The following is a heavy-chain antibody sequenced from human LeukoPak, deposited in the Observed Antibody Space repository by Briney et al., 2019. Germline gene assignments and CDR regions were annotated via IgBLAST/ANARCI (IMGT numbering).Heavy chain of an antibody. Sequence: GSTMQSCTASGWTIDYNGMGWVRLEQEKGLEWVSGISWNGGSTGYADSVKGRFTISRDNAKNSLYLQMNSLGAEDTALYHCARGYYNSGFDYWGQGTLVTVSS. CDR3: ARGYYNSGFDY. CDR2: ISWNGGST. J-gene: IGHJ4*02. CDR1: GWTIDYNG. V-gene: IGHV3-20*01. D-gene: IGHD3-10*01.